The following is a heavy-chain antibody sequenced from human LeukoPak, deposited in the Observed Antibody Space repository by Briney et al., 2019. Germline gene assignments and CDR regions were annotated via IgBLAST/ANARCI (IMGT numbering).Heavy chain of an antibody. D-gene: IGHD6-13*01. CDR1: GYSFTSCW. CDR3: ARHLIAAAGDNWFDP. CDR2: IYPGDSDT. J-gene: IGHJ5*02. Sequence: GESLKISCKGSGYSFTSCWIGWVRQMPGKGLEWMGIIYPGDSDTRYSPSFQGQVTISADKSISTAYLQWSSLKASDTAMYYCARHLIAAAGDNWFDPWGQGTLVTVSS. V-gene: IGHV5-51*01.